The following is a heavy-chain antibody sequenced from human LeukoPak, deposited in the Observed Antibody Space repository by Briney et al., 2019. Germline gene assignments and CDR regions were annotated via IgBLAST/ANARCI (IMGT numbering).Heavy chain of an antibody. CDR3: ARVRRASYGWYFLDK. CDR2: MNPNRGTT. D-gene: IGHD6-19*01. V-gene: IGHV1-8*01. J-gene: IGHJ4*02. Sequence: ASVQVSCKASGYDFNTFDINWVRQAPGQGLEWMGWMNPNRGTTGYAQKFQVRVTMSRNSSMSTAYMELTSLRYEDTAVYWCARVRRASYGWYFLDKWGQGSLLTVSS. CDR1: GYDFNTFD.